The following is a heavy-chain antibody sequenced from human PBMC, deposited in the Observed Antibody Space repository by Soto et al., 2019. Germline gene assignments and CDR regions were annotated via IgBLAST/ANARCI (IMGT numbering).Heavy chain of an antibody. D-gene: IGHD3-9*01. V-gene: IGHV4-39*01. CDR1: GGSISSSSYY. CDR2: IYYSGST. Sequence: KTSETLSLTCTVSGGSISSSSYYWGWIRQPPGKGLEWIGSIYYSGSTSYNPSLKSRVTISVDTSKNQFSLRLSSVTAADTAVCYCARHRGYYDILTGYYTDRNFDSWGQGALVTVSS. J-gene: IGHJ4*02. CDR3: ARHRGYYDILTGYYTDRNFDS.